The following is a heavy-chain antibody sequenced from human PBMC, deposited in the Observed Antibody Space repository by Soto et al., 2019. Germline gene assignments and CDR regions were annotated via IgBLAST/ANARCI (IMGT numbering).Heavy chain of an antibody. V-gene: IGHV1-69*12. CDR3: ARAEPGVWFDY. CDR2: IIPIFGTA. Sequence: QVQLVQSGAEVKKPGYSVKVSCKASGGTFSSYAISWVRQAPGQGLEWLGGIIPIFGTANYAQKFQGRGTITADESTSTAYMELSSLRSEDTAVYYCARAEPGVWFDYWGQRTLVTVSS. J-gene: IGHJ4*02. D-gene: IGHD1-1*01. CDR1: GGTFSSYA.